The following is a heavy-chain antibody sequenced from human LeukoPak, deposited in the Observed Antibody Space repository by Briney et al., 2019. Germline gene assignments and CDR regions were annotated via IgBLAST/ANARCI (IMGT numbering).Heavy chain of an antibody. CDR3: ARAAIVGAAGCYYGMDV. D-gene: IGHD1-26*01. J-gene: IGHJ6*02. V-gene: IGHV3-30-3*01. CDR1: GFTFSGYA. CDR2: ISYDGSNE. Sequence: GGSLRLSCAASGFTFSGYAMHWVRQTPGKGLEWMAVISYDGSNEYYADSVKGRFTISRDNSKNTLYQQMNSLRAEDTAVYYCARAAIVGAAGCYYGMDVWGQGTTVTVSS.